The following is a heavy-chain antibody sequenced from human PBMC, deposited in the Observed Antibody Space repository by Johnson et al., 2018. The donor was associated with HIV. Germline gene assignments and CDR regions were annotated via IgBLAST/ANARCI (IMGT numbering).Heavy chain of an antibody. CDR2: ILCGGSDK. CDR1: GFTFSNFA. J-gene: IGHJ3*01. V-gene: IGHV3-30*02. Sequence: QVQLVESGGGLVPPGGSLRLSCAASGFTFSNFAMHWVRQAPGKGLEWVAIILCGGSDKYYADSVKGRFTISRDNSKNTLYLQMNSLRADDTAVYYCARVGSSSDDHWGQGTMVTVSS. CDR3: ARVGSSSDDH. D-gene: IGHD6-13*01.